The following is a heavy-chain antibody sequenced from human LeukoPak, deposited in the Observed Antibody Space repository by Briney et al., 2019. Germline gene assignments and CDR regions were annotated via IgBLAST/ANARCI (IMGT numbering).Heavy chain of an antibody. V-gene: IGHV3-23*01. CDR1: GFTFTTYA. D-gene: IGHD2-8*01. Sequence: PGGSLRLSCSASGFTFTTYAMSWVRQAPGKGLEWVSAISGSGGNTFYADSVKGRFTISRDNSKNTLFLQMSNLRAEDTAVYYCAKNGRANDSYYYYMNVWGKGTTVTVSS. CDR2: ISGSGGNT. J-gene: IGHJ6*03. CDR3: AKNGRANDSYYYYMNV.